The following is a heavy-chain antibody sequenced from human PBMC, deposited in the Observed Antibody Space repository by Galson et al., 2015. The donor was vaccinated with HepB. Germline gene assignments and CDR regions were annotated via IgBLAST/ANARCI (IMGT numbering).Heavy chain of an antibody. CDR1: GGTFSSYT. J-gene: IGHJ5*02. CDR3: ARVADISASLDP. V-gene: IGHV1-69*02. Sequence: SVKVSCKASGGTFSSYTISWVRQAPGQELEWMGRIIPILGIANYAQKFQGRVTITADKSTSTAYMELSSLRSEDTAVYYCARVADISASLDPWGQGTLVTVSP. CDR2: IIPILGIA. D-gene: IGHD2-15*01.